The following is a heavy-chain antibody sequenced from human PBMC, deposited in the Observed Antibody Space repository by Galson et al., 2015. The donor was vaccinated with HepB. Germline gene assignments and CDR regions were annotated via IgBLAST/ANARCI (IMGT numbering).Heavy chain of an antibody. CDR1: GYTFTSYG. CDR2: ISAYNGNT. J-gene: IGHJ4*02. CDR3: ARDLSGDPVVIAVAGNDY. V-gene: IGHV1-18*01. Sequence: SVKVSCKASGYTFTSYGISWVRQAPGQGLEWMGWISAYNGNTNYAQKLQGRVTMTTDTSTSTAYMELRSLRSDDTAVYYCARDLSGDPVVIAVAGNDYWGQGTLVTVSS. D-gene: IGHD6-19*01.